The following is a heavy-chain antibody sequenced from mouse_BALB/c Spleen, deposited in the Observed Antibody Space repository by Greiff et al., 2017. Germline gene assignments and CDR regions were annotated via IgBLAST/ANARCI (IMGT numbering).Heavy chain of an antibody. Sequence: VQLQQSGPELVKPGASVKMSCKASGYTFTSYYIHWVKQRPGQGLEWIGWIYPGDGSTKYNEKFKGKTTLTADKSSSTAYMLLSSLTSEDSAIYFCARGNYGGAMDYWGQGTSVTVSS. CDR2: IYPGDGST. CDR3: ARGNYGGAMDY. CDR1: GYTFTSYY. V-gene: IGHV1S56*01. D-gene: IGHD2-1*01. J-gene: IGHJ4*01.